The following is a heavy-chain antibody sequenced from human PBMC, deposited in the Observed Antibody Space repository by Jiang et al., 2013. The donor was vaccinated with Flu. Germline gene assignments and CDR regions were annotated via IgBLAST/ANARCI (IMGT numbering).Heavy chain of an antibody. J-gene: IGHJ4*02. CDR1: GDSVSSNSAA. D-gene: IGHD1-26*01. CDR3: ARGSREWELLPSSLPFDY. Sequence: QTLSLTCAISGDSVSSNSAAWNWIRQSPSRGLEWLGRTYYRSKWYNDYAVSVKSRITINPDTSKNQFSLQLNSVTPEDTAVYYCARGSREWELLPSSLPFDYWGQGTLVTVSS. V-gene: IGHV6-1*01. CDR2: TYYRSKWYN.